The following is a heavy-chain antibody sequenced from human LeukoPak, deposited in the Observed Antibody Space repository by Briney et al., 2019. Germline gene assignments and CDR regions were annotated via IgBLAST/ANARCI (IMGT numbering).Heavy chain of an antibody. CDR1: GYTFTSYY. CDR3: ARGRCVGGTCFDY. V-gene: IGHV1-46*01. CDR2: INPGGAST. D-gene: IGHD2-15*01. J-gene: IGHJ4*02. Sequence: ASVKVSCKASGYTFTSYYMHWVRQAPGQGLEWMGIINPGGASTTYAQKFQGRVTMTRDTSTSTVYMDLSSLGSEDTAVYFCARGRCVGGTCFDYWGQGTLVTVSS.